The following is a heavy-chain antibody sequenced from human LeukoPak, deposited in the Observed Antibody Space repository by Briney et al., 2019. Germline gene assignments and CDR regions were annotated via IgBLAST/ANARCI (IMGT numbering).Heavy chain of an antibody. D-gene: IGHD3-10*01. V-gene: IGHV3-7*01. CDR3: ARDYGAVRRVLLWFGEKPRGFDY. CDR2: IKQDGSEK. Sequence: GGSLRLSCAASGFTFSSYWMSWVRQAPGKGLEWVANIKQDGSEKYYVDSVKGRFTISRDNAKNSLYLQMNSLRAEDTAVYYCARDYGAVRRVLLWFGEKPRGFDYWGQGTLVTVSS. J-gene: IGHJ4*02. CDR1: GFTFSSYW.